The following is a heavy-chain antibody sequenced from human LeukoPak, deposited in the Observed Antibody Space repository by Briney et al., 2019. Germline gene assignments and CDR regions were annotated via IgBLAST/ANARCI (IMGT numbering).Heavy chain of an antibody. J-gene: IGHJ4*02. V-gene: IGHV4-39*07. D-gene: IGHD2-15*01. CDR1: GGSISTSNYY. Sequence: ASETLSLTCTVSGGSISTSNYYWGWIRQPPGKGLEWIGNIFYSGSTYYSPSLKSRVTISLDTSRNQFSLKLSSVTAADTAAYYCAKFAQRYCSGGSCHPFDYWGQGTLVTVSS. CDR3: AKFAQRYCSGGSCHPFDY. CDR2: IFYSGST.